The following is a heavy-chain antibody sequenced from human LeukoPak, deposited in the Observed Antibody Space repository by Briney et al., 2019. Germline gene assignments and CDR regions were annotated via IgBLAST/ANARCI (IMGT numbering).Heavy chain of an antibody. CDR2: IWYDGSNK. CDR1: GFTFSNYG. J-gene: IGHJ4*02. Sequence: GGSLSLSCATSGFTFSNYGMHWVRQAPGKGLEWVAAIWYDGSNKYYADSVKGRFTISRDNSKNTLYLQMNSLRVEDTAVYFCAREGIAAAGATSATTFDYWGQGTLVTVSS. V-gene: IGHV3-33*01. D-gene: IGHD6-13*01. CDR3: AREGIAAAGATSATTFDY.